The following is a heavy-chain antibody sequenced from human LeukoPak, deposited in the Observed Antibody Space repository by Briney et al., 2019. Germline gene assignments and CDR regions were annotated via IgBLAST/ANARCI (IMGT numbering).Heavy chain of an antibody. Sequence: GASVKVSCKASGYTFTSYYMHLVRQAPGRGLEWMGIVNPSGGRRSYAQKFQGRVTMTQNMSTSTAYMELSSLRSADTAVYYCARSGISGSYSFDYWGQGTLVTVSS. D-gene: IGHD1-26*01. J-gene: IGHJ4*02. CDR1: GYTFTSYY. V-gene: IGHV1-46*01. CDR2: VNPSGGRR. CDR3: ARSGISGSYSFDY.